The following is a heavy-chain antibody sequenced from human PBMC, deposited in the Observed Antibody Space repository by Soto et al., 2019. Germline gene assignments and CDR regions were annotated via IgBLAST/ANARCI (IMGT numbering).Heavy chain of an antibody. V-gene: IGHV3-11*04. Sequence: QVHLVESGGGVVKPAGSLRLSCAASGFTFSDYFMSWIRQAPGKGLEWVSFISGSGDNIKYADSVKGRFTISRDNAKNSLYRQMNSLRDEDTAVYYCVRDSARIVVVPRVDGDNWFDPWGQGTLVTVSS. J-gene: IGHJ5*02. CDR3: VRDSARIVVVPRVDGDNWFDP. CDR2: ISGSGDNI. CDR1: GFTFSDYF. D-gene: IGHD2-2*01.